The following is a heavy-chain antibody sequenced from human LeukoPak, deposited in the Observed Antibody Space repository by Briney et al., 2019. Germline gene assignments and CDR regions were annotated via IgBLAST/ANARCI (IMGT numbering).Heavy chain of an antibody. D-gene: IGHD3-9*01. J-gene: IGHJ5*02. Sequence: PSETLSLTCTVSGGSISSGGYYWSWIRQHPGKGLEWIGYIYYSGSTNYNPSLKSRVTISVDTSKNQFSLKLSSVTAADTAVYYCARQGTPISSVLRYFDWRETNWFDPWGQGTLVTVSS. CDR2: IYYSGST. CDR1: GGSISSGGYY. CDR3: ARQGTPISSVLRYFDWRETNWFDP. V-gene: IGHV4-61*08.